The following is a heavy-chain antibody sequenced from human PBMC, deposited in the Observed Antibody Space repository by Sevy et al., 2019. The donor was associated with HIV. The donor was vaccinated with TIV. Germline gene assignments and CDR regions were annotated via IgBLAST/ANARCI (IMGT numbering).Heavy chain of an antibody. V-gene: IGHV3-11*01. Sequence: GGSLRLSCAASGFTFSDYYMSWIRQAPGKGLEWVSYISSSGSTIYYADSVKGRFTISRDKAKNSLYLQMNSLRAEDTAVYYCARDPSGGAGATDNWFDPWGQGTLVTVSS. D-gene: IGHD1-26*01. CDR1: GFTFSDYY. CDR3: ARDPSGGAGATDNWFDP. J-gene: IGHJ5*02. CDR2: ISSSGSTI.